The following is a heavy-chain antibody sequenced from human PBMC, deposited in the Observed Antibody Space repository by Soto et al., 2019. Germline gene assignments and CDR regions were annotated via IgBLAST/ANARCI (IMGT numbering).Heavy chain of an antibody. Sequence: QVQLQQWGAGLLKPSETLSLTCAVYGGSFSGYYWSWIRQPPGKGLEWIGEINHSGSTNYNPSLKSRVTISVDTSKNQFSLKLSSVTAADTAVYYCARGRGSSSWTLDFDYWGQGTLVTVSS. CDR1: GGSFSGYY. J-gene: IGHJ4*02. V-gene: IGHV4-34*01. CDR2: INHSGST. CDR3: ARGRGSSSWTLDFDY. D-gene: IGHD6-13*01.